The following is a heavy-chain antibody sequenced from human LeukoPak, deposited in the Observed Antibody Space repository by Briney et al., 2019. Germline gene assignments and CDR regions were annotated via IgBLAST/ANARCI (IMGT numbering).Heavy chain of an antibody. CDR3: ARTVSYGSGSYYGLVGYYGMDV. J-gene: IGHJ6*02. Sequence: PSETLSLTCTVSGVPFSSGSYYWSWIRQPAGKGLEWIGRIYTSGSTNYNPSLKSRVTISVDTSKNQFSLKVSSVTAADTAVYYCARTVSYGSGSYYGLVGYYGMDVWGQGTTVTVSS. CDR2: IYTSGST. D-gene: IGHD3-10*01. V-gene: IGHV4-61*02. CDR1: GVPFSSGSYY.